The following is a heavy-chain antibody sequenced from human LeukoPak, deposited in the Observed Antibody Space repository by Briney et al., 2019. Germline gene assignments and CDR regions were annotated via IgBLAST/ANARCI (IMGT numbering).Heavy chain of an antibody. V-gene: IGHV3-21*01. CDR1: GFTFSSYS. D-gene: IGHD5-18*01. CDR3: ARVAYSYGYESWFDP. J-gene: IGHJ5*02. Sequence: GFLRLSCAASGFTFSSYSMNWVRQAPGKGLEWVSSISSSSSYIYYADSVKGRFTISRDNAKNSLYLQMNSLRAEDTAVYYCARVAYSYGYESWFDPWGQGTLVTVSS. CDR2: ISSSSSYI.